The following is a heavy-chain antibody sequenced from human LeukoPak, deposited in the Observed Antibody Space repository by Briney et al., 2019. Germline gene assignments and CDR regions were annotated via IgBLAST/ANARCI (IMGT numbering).Heavy chain of an antibody. CDR2: MNPNSGGT. Sequence: ASVKVSCKASGCTFTGYYMHWVRQAPGQGLEWMGWMNPNSGGTNYAQKFQGRVTMTRDTSISTAYMELSRLRSDDTAVYYCARGPYSSSWYGDDAFDIWGQGTMVTVSS. CDR3: ARGPYSSSWYGDDAFDI. J-gene: IGHJ3*02. V-gene: IGHV1-2*02. D-gene: IGHD6-13*01. CDR1: GCTFTGYY.